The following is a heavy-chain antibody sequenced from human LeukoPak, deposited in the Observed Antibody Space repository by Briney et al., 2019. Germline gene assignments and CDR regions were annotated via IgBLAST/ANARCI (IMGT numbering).Heavy chain of an antibody. Sequence: RGSLRLSCAGSGFTFSSYSMNWVRQAPGKGLEWVSYISSSSSIIDYADSVKCQFTISRDNAKNSLYLQMNSLRAEDTAVYYCARARGYSYGYSDYWGQGTLVPVSS. D-gene: IGHD5-18*01. CDR2: ISSSSSII. CDR3: ARARGYSYGYSDY. V-gene: IGHV3-48*01. J-gene: IGHJ4*02. CDR1: GFTFSSYS.